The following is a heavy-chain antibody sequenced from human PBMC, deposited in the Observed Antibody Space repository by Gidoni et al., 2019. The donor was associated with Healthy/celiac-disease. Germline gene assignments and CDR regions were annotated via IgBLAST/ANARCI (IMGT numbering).Heavy chain of an antibody. Sequence: QVQLQESGPGLVKLSETLSLSCGVSAYSISSGDYWGWIRQPPGKGLECIGSIYHSGSTYYNPSLKSRVTMSVDTSKNHFSLKLSSVTAADTAVYYCARGFGGSYYRYYFDYWGQGTLVTVSS. D-gene: IGHD1-26*01. CDR3: ARGFGGSYYRYYFDY. V-gene: IGHV4-38-2*01. J-gene: IGHJ4*02. CDR2: IYHSGST. CDR1: AYSISSGDY.